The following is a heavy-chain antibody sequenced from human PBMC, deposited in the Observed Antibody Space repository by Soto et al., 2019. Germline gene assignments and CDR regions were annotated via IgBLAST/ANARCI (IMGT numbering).Heavy chain of an antibody. D-gene: IGHD3-3*01. V-gene: IGHV3-66*01. J-gene: IGHJ3*02. CDR1: GFTVSSNY. CDR3: ARDGYYDFWSGYSPFDI. CDR2: IYSGGST. Sequence: GGSLRLSCAASGFTVSSNYMSWVRQAPGKGLEWVSVIYSGGSTYYADSVKGRFTISRDNSKNTLYLQMNSLRAEDTAVYYCARDGYYDFWSGYSPFDIWGQGTMVTVSS.